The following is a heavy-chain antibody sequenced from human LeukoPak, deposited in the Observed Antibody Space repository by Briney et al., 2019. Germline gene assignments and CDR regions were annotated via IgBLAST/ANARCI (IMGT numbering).Heavy chain of an antibody. CDR2: MSDIGPNT. J-gene: IGHJ3*01. CDR1: GFTVTEYA. CDR3: ARHLSLRFDAFAV. D-gene: IGHD3-3*01. V-gene: IGHV3-23*01. Sequence: GGSLRLSCAASGFTVTEYAMTWIRQSPGKGLEWVSSMSDIGPNTYYADSVKGRFTISRDTSKNTLLLQMNSLRGDDTALYFCARHLSLRFDAFAVWGPGTVVTVSS.